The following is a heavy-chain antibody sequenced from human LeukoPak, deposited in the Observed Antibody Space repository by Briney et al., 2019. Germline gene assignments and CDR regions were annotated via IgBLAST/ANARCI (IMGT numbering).Heavy chain of an antibody. D-gene: IGHD6-6*01. CDR1: GFTFSIYS. V-gene: IGHV3-21*01. Sequence: PGGSLRLSCAASGFTFSIYSMNWVRQAPGKGLEWVSSISGSSNNIYYADSVKGRFTISRDNAKNSLYLQMNNLRAEDTAVYYCAKELYSGSNWSEPWGQGTLVTVS. CDR2: ISGSSNNI. CDR3: AKELYSGSNWSEP. J-gene: IGHJ5*02.